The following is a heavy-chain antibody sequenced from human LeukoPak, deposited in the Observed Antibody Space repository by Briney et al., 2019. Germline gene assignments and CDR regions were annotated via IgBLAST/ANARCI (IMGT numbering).Heavy chain of an antibody. J-gene: IGHJ4*02. CDR2: IKEDGSEI. CDR3: ARYYDILTGYLHYFDY. Sequence: GGSLRLSCAASGFTFSDYWMSWVRQAPGKGLEWVANIKEDGSEIDYVDSVKGRFTISRDNAKNSLYLQMNSLRAEDTAVYYCARYYDILTGYLHYFDYWGLGTRVTVSS. V-gene: IGHV3-7*01. D-gene: IGHD3-9*01. CDR1: GFTFSDYW.